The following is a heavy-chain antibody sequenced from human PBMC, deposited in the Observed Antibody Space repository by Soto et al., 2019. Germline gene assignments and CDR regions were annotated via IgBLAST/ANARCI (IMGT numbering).Heavy chain of an antibody. CDR2: IWHDGKNK. J-gene: IGHJ4*02. Sequence: QVQVVESGGGVVQPGTSLRLSCAASGFTFSNFGMHWVRQAPGKGLEWVAVIWHDGKNKYYADSVEGRFTISRDNSKNTLKLQSMWLSTVATAVYYCARDTGKDEAIGSSGQGTMVIVSS. V-gene: IGHV3-33*01. CDR1: GFTFSNFG. CDR3: ARDTGKDEAIGS.